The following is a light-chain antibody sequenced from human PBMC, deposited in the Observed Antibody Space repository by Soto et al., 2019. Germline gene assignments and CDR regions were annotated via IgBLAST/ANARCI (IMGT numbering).Light chain of an antibody. J-gene: IGLJ3*02. CDR1: SSNIGNNY. V-gene: IGLV1-51*02. CDR2: ENN. CDR3: GTWDSNLFWV. Sequence: QAVVTQPPSVSAAPGQKVTISCSGSSSNIGNNYLSWYQQLPGTAPKLLIYENNKRPSGIPDRFSGSKSGTSATLGITGLQTGDEADYYCGTWDSNLFWVFGGGTKLTVL.